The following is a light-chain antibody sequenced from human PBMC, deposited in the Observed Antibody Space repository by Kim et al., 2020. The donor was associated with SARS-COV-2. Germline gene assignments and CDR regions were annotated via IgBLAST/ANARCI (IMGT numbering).Light chain of an antibody. J-gene: IGKJ2*01. CDR1: QGISRF. CDR3: LQRKTLPWS. Sequence: IQMTQSPSAMSASLGDRVTITCRASQGISRFLAWFQQKAGKVPKRLIYDVSTLQSGVPSRFSGSGSGTEFTLTITSLQPEDIATFFCLQRKTLPWSSGQGTKL. CDR2: DVS. V-gene: IGKV1-17*03.